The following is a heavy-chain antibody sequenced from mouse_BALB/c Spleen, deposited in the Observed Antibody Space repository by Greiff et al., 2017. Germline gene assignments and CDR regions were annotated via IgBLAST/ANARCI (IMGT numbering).Heavy chain of an antibody. V-gene: IGHV1-87*01. Sequence: QAQLQQSGAELARPGASVKLSCKASGYTFTSYWMQWVKQRPGQGLEWIGAIYPGDGDTRYTQKFKGKATLTADKSSSTAYMQLSSLASEDSAVYYCAREGRYDVAYWGQGTLVTVSA. CDR3: AREGRYDVAY. J-gene: IGHJ3*01. CDR1: GYTFTSYW. D-gene: IGHD2-14*01. CDR2: IYPGDGDT.